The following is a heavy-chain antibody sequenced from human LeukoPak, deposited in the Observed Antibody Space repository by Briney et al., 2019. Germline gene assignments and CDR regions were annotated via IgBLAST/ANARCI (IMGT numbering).Heavy chain of an antibody. CDR3: ARDNVYGSGTEY. CDR1: GFTFSSNA. J-gene: IGHJ4*02. CDR2: TSYDEGHK. D-gene: IGHD3-10*01. V-gene: IGHV3-30-3*01. Sequence: GGSLRLSCAASGFTFSSNAMHWVRQAPGKGLEWVAVTSYDEGHKYYADSVKGRFTISRDTANNTLYLQMNSLRVGDTAVYYCARDNVYGSGTEYWGQGTLVTVSS.